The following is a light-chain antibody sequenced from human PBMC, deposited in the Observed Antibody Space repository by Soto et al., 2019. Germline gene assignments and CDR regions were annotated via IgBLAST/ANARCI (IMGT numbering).Light chain of an antibody. CDR3: QQRNLWPPVT. CDR2: GAF. Sequence: GARATLSCRASPSFANFVAWYQQKPGQAPRLLIYGAFNRATGIPARFSGSGSGTDFTLTISSLEPEDSAVYYCQQRNLWPPVTFGHGTLLEIK. CDR1: PSFANF. J-gene: IGKJ5*01. V-gene: IGKV3-11*01.